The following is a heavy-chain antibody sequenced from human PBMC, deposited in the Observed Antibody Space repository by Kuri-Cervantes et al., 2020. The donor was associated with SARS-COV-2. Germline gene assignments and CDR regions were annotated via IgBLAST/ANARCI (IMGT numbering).Heavy chain of an antibody. V-gene: IGHV3-33*01. CDR3: VRDYCSGGSCYGFDS. J-gene: IGHJ4*02. Sequence: GESLKISCLVSGFTFSNYGMHWVRQTPSRGLEWVAIIWYDGTYKYYADSVEGRFSISRDNSKNSLYLQMNNLRAEDTALYYCVRDYCSGGSCYGFDSWGQGTLVTVSS. CDR2: IWYDGTYK. D-gene: IGHD2-15*01. CDR1: GFTFSNYG.